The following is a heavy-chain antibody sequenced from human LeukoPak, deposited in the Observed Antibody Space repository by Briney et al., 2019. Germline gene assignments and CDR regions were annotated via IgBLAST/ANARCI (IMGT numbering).Heavy chain of an antibody. CDR2: MNPNSGNT. CDR3: ARCLVAVAPISLYYYYGMDV. Sequence: ASVKVSCKASGYTFTSYDINWVRQATGQGLEWMGWMNPNSGNTGYAQKFQGRVTITADESTSTAYMELSSLRSEDTAVYYCARCLVAVAPISLYYYYGMDVWGQGTTVTVSS. J-gene: IGHJ6*02. D-gene: IGHD6-19*01. CDR1: GYTFTSYD. V-gene: IGHV1-8*01.